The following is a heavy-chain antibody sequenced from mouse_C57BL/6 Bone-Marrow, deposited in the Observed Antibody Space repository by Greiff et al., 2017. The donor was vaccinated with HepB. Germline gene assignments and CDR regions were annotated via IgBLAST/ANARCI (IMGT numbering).Heavy chain of an antibody. D-gene: IGHD1-1*01. Sequence: VQLQQSGAELVRPGASVKLSCTASGFNIKDYYMHWVKQRPEQGLEWIGRIDPEDGDTEYAPKFQGKATMTADTSSNTAYLQLSSLTSEDTAVYYCTKGYGSCKGFAYWGQGTLVTVSA. J-gene: IGHJ3*01. CDR2: IDPEDGDT. V-gene: IGHV14-1*01. CDR1: GFNIKDYY. CDR3: TKGYGSCKGFAY.